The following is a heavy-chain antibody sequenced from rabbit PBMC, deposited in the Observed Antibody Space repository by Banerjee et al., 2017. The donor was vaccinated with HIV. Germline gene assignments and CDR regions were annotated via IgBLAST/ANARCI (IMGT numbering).Heavy chain of an antibody. J-gene: IGHJ4*01. CDR3: ARDVYRSGWNGDFNL. Sequence: QEQLEESGGGLVKPGASLTLTCKASGFSFSSGYDMCWVRQPPGKGLEWIACIYTGSGIAYYASWAKGRFTISKTSSTTVTLQMTSLTAADTATYFCARDVYRSGWNGDFNLWVPGTLVTVS. CDR1: GFSFSSGYD. V-gene: IGHV1S45*01. D-gene: IGHD4-1*01. CDR2: IYTGSGIA.